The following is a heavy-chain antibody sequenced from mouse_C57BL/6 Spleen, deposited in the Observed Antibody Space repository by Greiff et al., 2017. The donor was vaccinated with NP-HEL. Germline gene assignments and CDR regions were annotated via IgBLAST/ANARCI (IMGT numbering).Heavy chain of an antibody. J-gene: IGHJ2*01. D-gene: IGHD1-1*01. CDR3: ARGGRYGSSSYYFDD. CDR2: ISSGSSTI. CDR1: GFTFSDYG. Sequence: EVMLVESGGGLVKPGGSLKLSCAASGFTFSDYGMHWVRQAPEKGLEWVAYISSGSSTIYYADTVKGRFTISRDNAKNTLFLQMTSLRSEDTAMYYCARGGRYGSSSYYFDDWGQGTTLTVSS. V-gene: IGHV5-17*01.